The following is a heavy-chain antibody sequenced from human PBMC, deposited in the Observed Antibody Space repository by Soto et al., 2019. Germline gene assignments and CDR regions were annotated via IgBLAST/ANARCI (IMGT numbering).Heavy chain of an antibody. Sequence: ASVKVSCKAFGYTFTGYYMHWVRQAPGQGLEWMGWINPNSGGTNYAQKFQGWVTMTRDTSISTAYMELSRLRSDDTAVYYCARDYTAHYYDSSGYYQFDYWGQGTLVTVSS. CDR1: GYTFTGYY. CDR3: ARDYTAHYYDSSGYYQFDY. D-gene: IGHD3-22*01. J-gene: IGHJ4*02. CDR2: INPNSGGT. V-gene: IGHV1-2*04.